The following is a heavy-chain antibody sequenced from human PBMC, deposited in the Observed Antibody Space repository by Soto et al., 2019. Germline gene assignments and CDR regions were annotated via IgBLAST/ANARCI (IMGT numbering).Heavy chain of an antibody. CDR3: ARVGGSSGSYSVDGMDV. CDR1: GGSISSGDYY. J-gene: IGHJ6*02. Sequence: SSETLSLTCTVSGGSISSGDYYWSWIRQPPGKGLEWIGYIYYSGSTYYNPSLKSRVTISVDTSKNQFSLKLSSVTAADTAAYYCARVGGSSGSYSVDGMDVWGQGTTVTVSS. CDR2: IYYSGST. V-gene: IGHV4-30-4*01. D-gene: IGHD3-10*01.